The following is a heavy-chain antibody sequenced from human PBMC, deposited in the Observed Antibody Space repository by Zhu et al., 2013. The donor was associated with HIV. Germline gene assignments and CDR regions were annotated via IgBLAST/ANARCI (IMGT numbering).Heavy chain of an antibody. V-gene: IGHV1-69*01. CDR2: IIPIFGTA. D-gene: IGHD3-22*01. CDR3: ARDRYYYDSSGFAYYYYYGMDV. CDR1: GGTFSSYA. Sequence: QVQLVQSGAEVKKPGSSVKVSCKASGGTFSSYAISWVRQAPGQGLEWMGGIIPIFGTANYAQKFQGRVTITADESTSTAYMELSSLRSEDTAVYYCARDRYYYDSSGFAYYYYYGMDVWGQGTTVTVSS. J-gene: IGHJ6*02.